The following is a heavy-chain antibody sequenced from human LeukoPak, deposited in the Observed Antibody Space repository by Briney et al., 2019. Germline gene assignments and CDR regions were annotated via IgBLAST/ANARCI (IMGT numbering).Heavy chain of an antibody. CDR2: IRGDENYS. Sequence: GGSLRLSCAASGLTFSSYWMHWVRQGPAKGLEWVAEIRGDENYSRYADSVKGRFTISRDNAKNTLRLQMNSLRDDDTAVYYCVRGTSAWKGVDYWGQGIQVIVSS. CDR3: VRGTSAWKGVDY. V-gene: IGHV3-74*01. CDR1: GLTFSSYW. D-gene: IGHD6-19*01. J-gene: IGHJ4*02.